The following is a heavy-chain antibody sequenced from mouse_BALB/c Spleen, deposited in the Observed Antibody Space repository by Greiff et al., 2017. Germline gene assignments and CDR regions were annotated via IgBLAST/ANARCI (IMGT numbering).Heavy chain of an antibody. CDR3: ARVSYYYGLDY. J-gene: IGHJ2*01. Sequence: EVKVVESGGGLVQPGGSLKLSCAASGFTFSSYTMSWVRQTPEKRLEWVAYISNGGGSTYYPDTVKGRFTISRDNAKNTLYLQMSSLKSEDTAMYYCARVSYYYGLDYWGQGTTLTVSS. V-gene: IGHV5-12-2*01. D-gene: IGHD1-1*01. CDR2: ISNGGGST. CDR1: GFTFSSYT.